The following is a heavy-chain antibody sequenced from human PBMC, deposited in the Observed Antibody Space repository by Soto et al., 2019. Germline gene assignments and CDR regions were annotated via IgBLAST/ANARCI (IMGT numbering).Heavy chain of an antibody. CDR1: GYTFTSYG. Sequence: GASVKVSCKASGYTFTSYGISWVRQAPGQGLEWMGWISAYNGNTNYAQKLQGRVTMTTDTSTSTAYMELRSLRSDDTAVYYCARGPIAYCGGDCYSRPGFDYWGQGTLVPVSS. V-gene: IGHV1-18*01. CDR3: ARGPIAYCGGDCYSRPGFDY. CDR2: ISAYNGNT. D-gene: IGHD2-21*02. J-gene: IGHJ4*02.